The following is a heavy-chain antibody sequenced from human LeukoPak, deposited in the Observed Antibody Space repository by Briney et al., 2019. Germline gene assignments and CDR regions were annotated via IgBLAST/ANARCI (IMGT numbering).Heavy chain of an antibody. CDR1: GYTFTDYY. J-gene: IGHJ5*02. D-gene: IGHD1-26*01. Sequence: ASVKVSCKASGYTFTDYYMHWVRQAPGQGLEWMGWINPNSGGTSYAQKFQGRVTMTRDTSISTAYMELSRLRSDDTAVYYCARDGSRTAYNWFDPWGQGTLVTVSS. V-gene: IGHV1-2*02. CDR3: ARDGSRTAYNWFDP. CDR2: INPNSGGT.